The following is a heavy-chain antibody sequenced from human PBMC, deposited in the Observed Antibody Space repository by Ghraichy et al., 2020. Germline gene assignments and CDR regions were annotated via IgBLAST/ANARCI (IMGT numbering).Heavy chain of an antibody. Sequence: GGSLRLSCAASGFTFTDAWMHWVRQTPEKGLEWVGCVKSRTDGGKTDYGAPVKGRFTISRDDSKNMLYLQINTLQREDTAVYYCIAENRVQYTFGSWGQGTLVTVSS. CDR1: GFTFTDAW. J-gene: IGHJ4*02. D-gene: IGHD3-10*01. V-gene: IGHV3-15*07. CDR3: IAENRVQYTFGS. CDR2: VKSRTDGGKT.